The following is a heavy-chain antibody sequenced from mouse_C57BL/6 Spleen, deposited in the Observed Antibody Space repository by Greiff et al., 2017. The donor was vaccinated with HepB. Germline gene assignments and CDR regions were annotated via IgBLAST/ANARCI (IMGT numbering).Heavy chain of an antibody. CDR2: INYDGSST. CDR3: ARDPITTVVAPYWYFDV. J-gene: IGHJ1*03. CDR1: GFTFSDYY. V-gene: IGHV5-16*01. D-gene: IGHD1-1*01. Sequence: EVHLVESEGGLVQPGSSMKLSCTASGFTFSDYYMAWVRQVPEKGLEWVANINYDGSSTYYLDSLKSRFIISRDNAKNILYLQMSSLKSEDTATYYCARDPITTVVAPYWYFDVWGTGTTVTVSS.